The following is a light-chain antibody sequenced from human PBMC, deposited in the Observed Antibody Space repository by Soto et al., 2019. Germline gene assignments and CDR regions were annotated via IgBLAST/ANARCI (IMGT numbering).Light chain of an antibody. CDR2: EVS. J-gene: IGLJ1*01. CDR1: SSDVGGYNY. Sequence: QSALTRPASVSGSPGQSITISCTGTSSDVGGYNYVSWYQQHPGNVPKLMIYEVSNRPSGVSDRFSGSKSGNTASLTISGLQAEDEADYYCSSYTISSTLVFGTGTKVTVL. CDR3: SSYTISSTLV. V-gene: IGLV2-14*01.